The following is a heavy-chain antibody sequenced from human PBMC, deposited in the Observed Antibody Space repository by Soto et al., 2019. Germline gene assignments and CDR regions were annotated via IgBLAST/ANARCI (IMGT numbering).Heavy chain of an antibody. Sequence: PGGSLRLSCAASGFTSNNYAMSWVRQAPGKGLEWVSGISGSGGNTYYADSVKGRFTISRDSSKNTVFLQMISLRAEDTAIYYCAGGGGCLFYFDYWGQGTLVTVSS. CDR1: GFTSNNYA. V-gene: IGHV3-23*01. CDR2: ISGSGGNT. J-gene: IGHJ4*02. D-gene: IGHD6-19*01. CDR3: AGGGGCLFYFDY.